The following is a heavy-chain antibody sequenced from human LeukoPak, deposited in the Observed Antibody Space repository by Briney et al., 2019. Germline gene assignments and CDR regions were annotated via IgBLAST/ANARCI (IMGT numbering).Heavy chain of an antibody. CDR2: INPNSGGT. CDR3: ARDQSIATSPVVHYYYYYMDV. Sequence: ASVTVSCKASGYTFTGYYMHWVRQAPGQGLEWMGWINPNSGGTNYAQKFQGRVTMTRDTSISTAYMELSRLRSDDTAVYYCARDQSIATSPVVHYYYYYMDVWGKGTTVTVSS. V-gene: IGHV1-2*02. J-gene: IGHJ6*03. CDR1: GYTFTGYY. D-gene: IGHD6-13*01.